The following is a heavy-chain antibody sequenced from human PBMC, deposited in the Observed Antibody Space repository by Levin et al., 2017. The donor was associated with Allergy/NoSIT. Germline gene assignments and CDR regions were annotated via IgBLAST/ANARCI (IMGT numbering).Heavy chain of an antibody. CDR3: ARSPRGTTVTIGAAFDI. CDR1: GGSISSYY. CDR2: IYTSGST. Sequence: SETLSLTCTVSGGSISSYYWSWIRQPAGKGLEWIGRIYTSGSTNYNPSLKSRVTMSVDTSKNQFSLKLSSVTAADTAVYYCARSPRGTTVTIGAAFDIWGQGTMVTVSS. V-gene: IGHV4-4*07. J-gene: IGHJ3*02. D-gene: IGHD4-17*01.